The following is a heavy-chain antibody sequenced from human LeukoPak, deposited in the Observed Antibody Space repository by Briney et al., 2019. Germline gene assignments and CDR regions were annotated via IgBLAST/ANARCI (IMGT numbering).Heavy chain of an antibody. J-gene: IGHJ6*02. V-gene: IGHV1-18*01. CDR1: GYTFTNYG. Sequence: ASVKVSCKASGYTFTNYGISWVRQAPGQGLEWMGWISAYNGNTNYAQKLQGRVTMTTDTSTSTAYMELRSLRSDDTAVYYCARAGATTRISYYYGMDVWGQGTTVTVFS. CDR3: ARAGATTRISYYYGMDV. CDR2: ISAYNGNT. D-gene: IGHD1-26*01.